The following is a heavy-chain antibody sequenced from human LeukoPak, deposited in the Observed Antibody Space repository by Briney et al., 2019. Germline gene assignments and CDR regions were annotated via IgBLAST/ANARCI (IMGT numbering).Heavy chain of an antibody. D-gene: IGHD3-10*01. J-gene: IGHJ3*01. CDR2: VSGSGGST. CDR1: GFTFSRYA. V-gene: IGHV3-23*01. CDR3: AKRMIRGVNHDAFDL. Sequence: GGSLRLSCAASGFTFSRYAMSWVRQAPGKGLEWVSAVSGSGGSTYYADSVKGLFTISRDDSKNTLYLQMNSLRAEDTAVYYCAKRMIRGVNHDAFDLWGQGTMVTVSS.